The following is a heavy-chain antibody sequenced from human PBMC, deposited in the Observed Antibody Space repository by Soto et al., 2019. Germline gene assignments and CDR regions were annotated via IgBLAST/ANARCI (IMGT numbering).Heavy chain of an antibody. J-gene: IGHJ3*02. CDR3: ASNYDANAFDI. Sequence: VKVSCKASGGTFSSYAISWVRQAPGQGLEWMGGIIPIFGTASYAQKFQGRVTITADKSTSTAYMELSSLRSEDTAVYYCASNYDANAFDIWGQGTMVTVSS. CDR1: GGTFSSYA. D-gene: IGHD3-22*01. V-gene: IGHV1-69*13. CDR2: IIPIFGTA.